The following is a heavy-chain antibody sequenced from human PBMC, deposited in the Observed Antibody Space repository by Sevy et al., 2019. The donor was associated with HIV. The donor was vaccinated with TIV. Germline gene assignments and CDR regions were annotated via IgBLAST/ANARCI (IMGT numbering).Heavy chain of an antibody. J-gene: IGHJ6*02. D-gene: IGHD6-13*01. CDR3: AKPYRIAVAGDYYYSGRDV. V-gene: IGHV3-43D*03. CDR1: GFTFDDYA. Sequence: GGSLRLSCAVSGFTFDDYAMHWVRQAPGKGLEWVSLISWDGGSTYYADSVKGQFTTSRDNSKNSLYLQMNSLRAEDIALYYCAKPYRIAVAGDYYYSGRDVWGQGTTVTVSS. CDR2: ISWDGGST.